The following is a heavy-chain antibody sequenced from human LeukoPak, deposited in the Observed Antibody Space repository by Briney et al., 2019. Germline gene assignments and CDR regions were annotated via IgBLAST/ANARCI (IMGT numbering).Heavy chain of an antibody. V-gene: IGHV4-4*07. CDR1: GGSINNYY. J-gene: IGHJ6*03. CDR2: IYTRGST. Sequence: PSETLSLTCTVSGGSINNYYWSWIRQPAGKGLEWIGRIYTRGSTNYNPSLRSRVTISVDTSKNQFSLKLTSVTAADTAVYYCARSSAIRGYYYYYMDVWGKGTTVTVSS. CDR3: ARSSAIRGYYYYYMDV. D-gene: IGHD2-2*02.